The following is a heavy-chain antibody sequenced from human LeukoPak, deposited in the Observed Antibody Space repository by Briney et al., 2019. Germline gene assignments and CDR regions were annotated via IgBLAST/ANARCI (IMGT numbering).Heavy chain of an antibody. CDR3: VRDVWGSGAFDC. V-gene: IGHV3-7*01. J-gene: IGHJ4*02. CDR1: GLTFDSHW. CDR2: ISGDGNEK. Sequence: LSCAPSGLTFDSHWMSWVRQAPGKGLEWVADISGDGNEKFYVDSVRGRFTISRDNARNFLFLQMNNLRAEDTALYYCVRDVWGSGAFDCWGQGTLVTVSS. D-gene: IGHD6-25*01.